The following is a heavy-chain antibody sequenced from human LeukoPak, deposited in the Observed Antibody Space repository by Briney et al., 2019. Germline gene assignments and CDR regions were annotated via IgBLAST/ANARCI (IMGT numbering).Heavy chain of an antibody. J-gene: IGHJ4*02. CDR2: ISGSSSYI. Sequence: PGGSLRLSCAASGFTFSSYTMKWVRQAPGKGLEWVSSISGSSSYIYYADSVQGRFTISRDNAMNSLYLQLNSLRVEDTAVYYCARGGGYCGGDCYGIDYWGQGTLVTVSS. CDR1: GFTFSSYT. D-gene: IGHD2-21*01. V-gene: IGHV3-21*01. CDR3: ARGGGYCGGDCYGIDY.